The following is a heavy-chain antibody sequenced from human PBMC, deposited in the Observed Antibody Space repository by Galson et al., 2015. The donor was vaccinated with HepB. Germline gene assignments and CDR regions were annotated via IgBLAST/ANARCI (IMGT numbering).Heavy chain of an antibody. CDR1: GDSVSGNIVS. CDR2: TYFRSKWYY. Sequence: CAISGDSVSGNIVSWNWIRQSPSRGLEWLGRTYFRSKWYYDYAVSVKSRITINPDTSENQFSLQLHSVTPEDTAVYYCAGAGYCRSTYCFFAYWGQGTLVTVPP. D-gene: IGHD2-2*01. V-gene: IGHV6-1*01. CDR3: AGAGYCRSTYCFFAY. J-gene: IGHJ4*02.